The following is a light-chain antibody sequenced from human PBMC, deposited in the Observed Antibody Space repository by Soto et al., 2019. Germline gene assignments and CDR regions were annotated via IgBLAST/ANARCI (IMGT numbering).Light chain of an antibody. Sequence: DIVMTQSPDSLAVSLGERATINCKSSQSVLYSSNNKNYLAWYQQKPGQPPKLLIYWASTRESGVPDRFSGSGSGTDFTFTISSLQAADVAVYYCQQYFSSPLTFGGGTKVEIE. CDR1: QSVLYSSNNKNY. V-gene: IGKV4-1*01. CDR3: QQYFSSPLT. CDR2: WAS. J-gene: IGKJ4*01.